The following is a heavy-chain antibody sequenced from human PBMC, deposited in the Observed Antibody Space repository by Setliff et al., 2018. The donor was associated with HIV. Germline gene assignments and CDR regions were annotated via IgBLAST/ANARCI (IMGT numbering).Heavy chain of an antibody. J-gene: IGHJ4*02. CDR1: RGTFSSYG. Sequence: ASVKVSCKASRGTFSSYGFNWVRQAPGQGLEWMGIINPSGGSTSYAQKFQGRVTMTRDTSTSTVYMELSSLRSDDTAVYYCARLRPTAFFDYWGQGTLVTVSS. CDR2: INPSGGST. V-gene: IGHV1-46*01. CDR3: ARLRPTAFFDY. D-gene: IGHD3-3*01.